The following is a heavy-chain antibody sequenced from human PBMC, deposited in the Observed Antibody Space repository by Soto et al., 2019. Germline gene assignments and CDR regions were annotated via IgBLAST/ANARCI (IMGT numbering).Heavy chain of an antibody. CDR2: ISYDGSNK. D-gene: IGHD1-26*01. V-gene: IGHV3-30*18. CDR3: AKGGVGSTSNAFDI. CDR1: GFTFRSYG. Sequence: QVQLVESGGGVVQPGRSLRLSCAASGFTFRSYGMHWVRQAPAKGLEWVAVISYDGSNKYYADSVKGRFTISRDNSKNKLYLQMNSLRAEDTAVYYCAKGGVGSTSNAFDIWGQGTMVTVSS. J-gene: IGHJ3*02.